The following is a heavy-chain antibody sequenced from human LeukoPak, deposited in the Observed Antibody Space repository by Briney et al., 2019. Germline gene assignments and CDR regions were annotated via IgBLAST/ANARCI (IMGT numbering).Heavy chain of an antibody. J-gene: IGHJ4*02. CDR2: IYHSGST. D-gene: IGHD3-10*01. Sequence: SETLSLTCAVSGGSISSGGYSWSWIRQPPGKGLEWIGYIYHSGSTYYNPSLKSRVTISVDRSKNQFSLKLSSVTAADTAVYYCARLGYGSGSYYADYWGQGTLVTVSS. V-gene: IGHV4-30-2*01. CDR1: GGSISSGGYS. CDR3: ARLGYGSGSYYADY.